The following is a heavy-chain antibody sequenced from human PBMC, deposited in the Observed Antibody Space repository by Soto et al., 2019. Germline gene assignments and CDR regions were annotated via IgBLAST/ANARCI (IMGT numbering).Heavy chain of an antibody. CDR2: IYYSGST. Sequence: SETLSLTCTVSGGSISSSSYYWAWIRQPPGKGLEWIGSIYYSGSTYYNPSLKSRVTISVDTSKNQFSLKLSSVTAADTAVYYCARTSGTSIADYWGQGTLVTVSS. CDR3: ARTSGTSIADY. CDR1: GGSISSSSYY. V-gene: IGHV4-39*01. D-gene: IGHD1-26*01. J-gene: IGHJ4*02.